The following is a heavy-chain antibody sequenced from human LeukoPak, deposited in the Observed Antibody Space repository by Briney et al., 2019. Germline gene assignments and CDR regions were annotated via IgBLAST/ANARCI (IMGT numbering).Heavy chain of an antibody. CDR1: GGTFSSYA. CDR3: AREYSSSCYFDY. J-gene: IGHJ4*02. V-gene: IGHV1-69*05. D-gene: IGHD6-6*01. Sequence: SVKVSCKASGGTFSSYAISWVRQAPGQGLEWMGGIIPIFGTANYAQKFQGRVTITTDESTSTAYMELSSLRSEDTAVYYCAREYSSSCYFDYWGQGTLVTVSS. CDR2: IIPIFGTA.